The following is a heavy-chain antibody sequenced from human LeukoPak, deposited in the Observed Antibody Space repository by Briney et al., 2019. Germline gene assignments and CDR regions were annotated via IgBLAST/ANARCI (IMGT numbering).Heavy chain of an antibody. CDR1: GYTFTSYA. CDR2: INAGNGNT. D-gene: IGHD3-22*01. Sequence: GASVKVSCKASGYTFTSYAMHWVRQAPGQRLEWMGWINAGNGNTKYSQKFQGRVTITRDTSASTAYMELSSLRSEDTAVYYCARVAHYYYDSSGLDYWGQGTLVTVSS. J-gene: IGHJ4*02. CDR3: ARVAHYYYDSSGLDY. V-gene: IGHV1-3*01.